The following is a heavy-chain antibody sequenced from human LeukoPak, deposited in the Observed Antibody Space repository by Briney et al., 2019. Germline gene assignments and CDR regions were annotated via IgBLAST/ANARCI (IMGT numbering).Heavy chain of an antibody. J-gene: IGHJ6*03. CDR3: ARVLSGRGSLYDYYYYMDV. D-gene: IGHD3-10*01. Sequence: GGSLRLSCAASGFTFSHHGMHWVRQAPGKGPEWVAFIRNDGSNHYYADSVKGRFTISRDNSKNTLYLQMNSLRAEDTAVYYCARVLSGRGSLYDYYYYMDVWGKGTTVTISS. V-gene: IGHV3-30*02. CDR1: GFTFSHHG. CDR2: IRNDGSNH.